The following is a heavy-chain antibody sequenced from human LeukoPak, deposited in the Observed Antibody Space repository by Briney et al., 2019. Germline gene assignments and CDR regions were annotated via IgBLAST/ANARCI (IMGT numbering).Heavy chain of an antibody. J-gene: IGHJ5*02. D-gene: IGHD1-20*01. V-gene: IGHV1-2*02. CDR1: GYTFTGYY. CDR3: AISITGTPEAWFDP. Sequence: ASVKVSCKASGYTFTGYYMHWVRQAPGQGLEWMGWINPNSGGTNYAQKFQGRVTMTRDTSISTAYMELSRLRPDDTAVCYCAISITGTPEAWFDPWGQGTLVTVSS. CDR2: INPNSGGT.